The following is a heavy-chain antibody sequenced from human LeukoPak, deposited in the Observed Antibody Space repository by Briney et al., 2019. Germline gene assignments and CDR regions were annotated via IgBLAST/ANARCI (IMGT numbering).Heavy chain of an antibody. CDR3: AAESGDILTAIDP. CDR1: GYTLTELF. J-gene: IGHJ5*02. CDR2: FDPEDGET. V-gene: IGHV1-24*01. Sequence: ASVKVSCKGFGYTLTELFMHWGRQAPGKGLEWMGGFDPEDGETIYAQKFQGRVTMTEDTSTDTAYMELSSLRSEDTAVYYCAAESGDILTAIDPWGQGTLVTVSS. D-gene: IGHD3-9*01.